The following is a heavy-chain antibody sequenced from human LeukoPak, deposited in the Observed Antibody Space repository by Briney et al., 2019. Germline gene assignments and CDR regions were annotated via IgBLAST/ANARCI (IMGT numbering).Heavy chain of an antibody. CDR3: AKDGYCTTTSFCYFDY. V-gene: IGHV3-9*01. D-gene: IGHD2-2*01. J-gene: IGHJ4*02. Sequence: SLRLSCADSGFTFDDYAMRWVRQAPGKGLEWVSVISWNSDSIDYADSVKGRFTISRDNAKNSLYLQMNSLRAEDTALYYCAKDGYCTTTSFCYFDYWGQGTLVTVSS. CDR1: GFTFDDYA. CDR2: ISWNSDSI.